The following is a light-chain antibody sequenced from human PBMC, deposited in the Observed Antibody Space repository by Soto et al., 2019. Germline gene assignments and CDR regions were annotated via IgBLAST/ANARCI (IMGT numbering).Light chain of an antibody. Sequence: DIVMTQSPDSLAVSLGERATINCKSSQRVLYSSNNKNYLTWYQQKPGQPPKLLIYWASTRESGFPDRFSGRVSGTEFTLTVRSLQAEDVAVYYCQQYYNSPLPFGGGTKVEIK. CDR1: QRVLYSSNNKNY. CDR2: WAS. V-gene: IGKV4-1*01. J-gene: IGKJ4*01. CDR3: QQYYNSPLP.